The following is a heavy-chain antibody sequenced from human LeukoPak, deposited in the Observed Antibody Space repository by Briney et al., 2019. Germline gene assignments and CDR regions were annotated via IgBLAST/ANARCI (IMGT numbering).Heavy chain of an antibody. D-gene: IGHD2/OR15-2a*01. Sequence: SETLSLTCTVSGGSISSYYWSWIRQPAGKGLEWIGRIYTSGSTNYNPSLKSRVTMSVDTSKNQFSLKLSSVTAADTAVYYCAATAGIFRHYYYYGMDVWGQGTTVTVSS. J-gene: IGHJ6*02. V-gene: IGHV4-4*07. CDR1: GGSISSYY. CDR3: AATAGIFRHYYYYGMDV. CDR2: IYTSGST.